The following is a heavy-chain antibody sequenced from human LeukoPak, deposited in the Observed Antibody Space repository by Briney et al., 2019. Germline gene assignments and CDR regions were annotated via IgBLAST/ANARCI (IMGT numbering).Heavy chain of an antibody. D-gene: IGHD6-13*01. CDR1: DVSFSRYN. CDR3: ARVERIAAAY. J-gene: IGHJ4*02. V-gene: IGHV4-34*01. Sequence: PSETLSLTCAVYDVSFSRYNWSWIRQPPGKGLEWIGEINHSGSTNYNPSLKSRVTISVDTSKNQFSLNLRSVSDADTAVYYCARVERIAAAYWGQGTLVTVSS. CDR2: INHSGST.